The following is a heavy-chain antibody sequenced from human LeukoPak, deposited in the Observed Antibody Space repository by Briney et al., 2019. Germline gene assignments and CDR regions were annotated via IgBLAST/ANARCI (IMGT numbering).Heavy chain of an antibody. CDR2: IYYSGST. Sequence: SETLSLTCTVSGGSISSGDYYWSWIRQPPGKGLEWIGYIYYSGSTYYNPSLKSRVTISVDTSKNQFSLKLSSVTAADTAVYYCARESVITTSWVSYYFDYWGQGTLVTVSS. V-gene: IGHV4-30-4*01. D-gene: IGHD3-22*01. CDR1: GGSISSGDYY. J-gene: IGHJ4*02. CDR3: ARESVITTSWVSYYFDY.